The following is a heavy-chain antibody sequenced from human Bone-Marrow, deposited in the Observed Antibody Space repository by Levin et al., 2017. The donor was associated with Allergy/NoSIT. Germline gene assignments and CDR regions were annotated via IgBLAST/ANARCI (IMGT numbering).Heavy chain of an antibody. V-gene: IGHV1-46*01. CDR1: GYTFTSYY. CDR2: INPSGGST. Sequence: ASVKVSCKASGYTFTSYYMHWVRQAPGQGLEWMGIINPSGGSTSYAQKFQGRVTMTRDTSTSTVYMELSSLRSEDTAVYYCARGGYDGSESPTQFDPWGQGTLVTVSS. D-gene: IGHD5-12*01. CDR3: ARGGYDGSESPTQFDP. J-gene: IGHJ5*02.